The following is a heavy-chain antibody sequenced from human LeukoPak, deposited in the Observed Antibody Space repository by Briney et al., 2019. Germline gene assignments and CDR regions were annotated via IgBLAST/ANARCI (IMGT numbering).Heavy chain of an antibody. Sequence: VASVKVSCKASGYTFTSYYMHWVRQAPGQGLEWMGIINPSGGSTSYAQKFQGRVTMTRDTSTSTVYMELSSLRSEDTAVYYCARRSYYYDSSGYPDYWFDPWGQGTLVTVSS. CDR1: GYTFTSYY. D-gene: IGHD3-22*01. V-gene: IGHV1-46*01. J-gene: IGHJ5*02. CDR2: INPSGGST. CDR3: ARRSYYYDSSGYPDYWFDP.